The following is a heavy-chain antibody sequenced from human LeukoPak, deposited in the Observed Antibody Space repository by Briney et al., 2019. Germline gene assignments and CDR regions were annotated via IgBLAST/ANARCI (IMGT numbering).Heavy chain of an antibody. D-gene: IGHD3-10*01. CDR2: IYPDDADT. V-gene: IGHV5-51*01. Sequence: GESLKISCQASGYTFTTYWIGWVRQMPGKGLECMGIIYPDDADTTYSPSFQGQVTISADKSFSTAYLQWSSLKASDTAIYYCARLGGDTYYFGSASYPNWYFDLWGRGTLVTVSS. J-gene: IGHJ2*01. CDR3: ARLGGDTYYFGSASYPNWYFDL. CDR1: GYTFTTYW.